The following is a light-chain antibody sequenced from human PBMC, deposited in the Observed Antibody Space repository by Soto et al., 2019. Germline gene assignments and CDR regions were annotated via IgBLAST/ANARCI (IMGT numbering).Light chain of an antibody. J-gene: IGKJ2*01. CDR2: DAS. CDR1: QTISTY. Sequence: DIQMTQSPSSLSASVGDRVTITCRASQTISTYLNWYQQKPGKAPRLLIYDASSLLSGVPSRFSGSGSGTDFTLTSASLQPADFSTYYCQQSDSTPYTFGQGTKVEI. V-gene: IGKV1-39*01. CDR3: QQSDSTPYT.